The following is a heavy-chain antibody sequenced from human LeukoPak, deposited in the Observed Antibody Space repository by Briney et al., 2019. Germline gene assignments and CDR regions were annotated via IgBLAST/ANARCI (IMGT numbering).Heavy chain of an antibody. CDR3: ARDSYDTSGYRYFDY. CDR2: INWNGGST. D-gene: IGHD3-22*01. V-gene: IGHV3-20*04. CDR1: GFTFDDFG. J-gene: IGHJ4*02. Sequence: GGSLRLSCAASGFTFDDFGMNWVRQAPGKGLEWVSGINWNGGSTVYADSVKGRFTISRDNAKNSLYLQMNSLRAEDTALYYCARDSYDTSGYRYFDYWGQGTLVTVSS.